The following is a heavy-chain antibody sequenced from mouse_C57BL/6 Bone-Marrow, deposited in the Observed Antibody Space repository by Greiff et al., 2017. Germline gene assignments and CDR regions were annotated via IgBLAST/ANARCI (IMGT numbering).Heavy chain of an antibody. CDR1: GFTFSSYG. CDR3: ARERLLRGFAY. D-gene: IGHD2-3*01. V-gene: IGHV5-6*01. Sequence: EVKLQESGGDLVKPGGSLKLSCAASGFTFSSYGMSWVRQTPDKRLEWVATISSGGSYTYYPDSVKGRFTISRDNAKNTLYLQMSSLKSEDTAMYYCARERLLRGFAYWGQGTLVTVSA. J-gene: IGHJ3*01. CDR2: ISSGGSYT.